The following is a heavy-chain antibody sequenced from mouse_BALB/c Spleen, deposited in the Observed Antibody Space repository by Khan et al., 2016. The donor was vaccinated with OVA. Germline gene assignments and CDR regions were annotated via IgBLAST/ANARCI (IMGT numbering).Heavy chain of an antibody. J-gene: IGHJ3*01. V-gene: IGHV1S135*01. Sequence: VQLQQSGPELMKPGASVKISCKASGYSFTTYYIHWVMQSHGTSLEWIGYIDPFSGSTTYNQKFKGKATLTVDKSSSTAYIHLSNLTSEDSAVYYCTRRGVVAWFTYWGQGTLVTVSA. D-gene: IGHD1-1*02. CDR3: TRRGVVAWFTY. CDR1: GYSFTTYY. CDR2: IDPFSGST.